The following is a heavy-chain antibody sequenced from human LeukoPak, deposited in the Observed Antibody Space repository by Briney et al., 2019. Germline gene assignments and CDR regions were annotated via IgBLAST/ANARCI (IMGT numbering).Heavy chain of an antibody. CDR3: ARVSQDLYYDFWSGSLDGGIDY. D-gene: IGHD3-3*01. V-gene: IGHV3-64*01. CDR1: GFTFSSYA. CDR2: ISSNGGST. Sequence: GGSLRLSCAASGFTFSSYAMHWVRQAPGKGLEYVSAISSNGGSTYYANSVKGRFTISRDNSKNTLYLQMGSLRAEDMAVYYCARVSQDLYYDFWSGSLDGGIDYWGQGTLVTVSS. J-gene: IGHJ4*02.